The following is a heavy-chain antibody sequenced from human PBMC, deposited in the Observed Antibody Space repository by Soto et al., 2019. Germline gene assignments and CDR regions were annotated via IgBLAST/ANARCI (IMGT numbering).Heavy chain of an antibody. CDR2: SPPIFGTS. CDR3: ARGGRYPKSSYCYGMDV. J-gene: IGHJ6*02. V-gene: IGHV1-69*01. CDR1: GGTFSTYS. D-gene: IGHD1-20*01. Sequence: QVQLVQAGAEVKKPGSSVKVSCKASGGTFSTYSISWVRQAPGQGLEWMGGSPPIFGTSKYAQNFQGRVTITADESTSTAYMELSRLRSDDTAVYDCARGGRYPKSSYCYGMDVWGQGTTVPVSS.